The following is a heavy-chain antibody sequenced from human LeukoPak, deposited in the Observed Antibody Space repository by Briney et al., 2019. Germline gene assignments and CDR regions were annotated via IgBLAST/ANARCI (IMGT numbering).Heavy chain of an antibody. CDR1: GLTVSSNY. CDR2: IYSGGST. D-gene: IGHD2-15*01. Sequence: PGGSLRLSCAASGLTVSSNYMSWVRQAPGKGLEWVSVIYSGGSTYYADSVKGRFTISRDNSKNTLYLQMNSLRAEDTAVYYCARGRYCSGGSCYLNDAFDIWGQGTMVTVSS. V-gene: IGHV3-66*01. J-gene: IGHJ3*02. CDR3: ARGRYCSGGSCYLNDAFDI.